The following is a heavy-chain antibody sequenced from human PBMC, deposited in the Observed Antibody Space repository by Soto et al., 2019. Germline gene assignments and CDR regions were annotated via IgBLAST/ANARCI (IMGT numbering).Heavy chain of an antibody. CDR2: INESGST. D-gene: IGHD1-1*01. CDR1: GQSFSGHS. V-gene: IGHV4-34*01. Sequence: QVQLQQWGAGLVKPSETLSLSCAVYGQSFSGHSWAWIRQPPGKGLEWIGEINESGSTYYNPSLMSRVTISTDTSQNQFSLKLSSVSAADTAAYFCARGSGIVALPGELEDVNYDYWGQGTLVNVSS. CDR3: ARGSGIVALPGELEDVNYDY. J-gene: IGHJ4*02.